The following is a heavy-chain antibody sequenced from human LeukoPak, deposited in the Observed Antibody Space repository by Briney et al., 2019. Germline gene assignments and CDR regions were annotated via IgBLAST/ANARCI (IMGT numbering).Heavy chain of an antibody. D-gene: IGHD3-16*01. CDR2: ITSSSSII. V-gene: IGHV3-48*01. Sequence: PGGSLRLSCAASGFTFSSYSMNWVRQAPGKGLEWVSYITSSSSIIYYGDSVKGRFTVSRDNAENSLYLQMNSLRAEDTAVYYCAKAGGTLLDYWGQGTLVTVSS. J-gene: IGHJ4*02. CDR1: GFTFSSYS. CDR3: AKAGGTLLDY.